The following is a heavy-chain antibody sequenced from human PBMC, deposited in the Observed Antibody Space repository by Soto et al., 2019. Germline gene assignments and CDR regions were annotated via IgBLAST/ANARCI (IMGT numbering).Heavy chain of an antibody. CDR3: ARVLMVRGVIMAGYYGMDV. V-gene: IGHV1-2*02. CDR1: GYTFTGYY. J-gene: IGHJ6*02. D-gene: IGHD3-10*01. Sequence: ASVKVSCKASGYTFTGYYMHWVRQAPGQGLEWMGWINPNSGGTNYAQKFQGRVTMTRDTSISTAYMELRRLRSDDTAVYYCARVLMVRGVIMAGYYGMDVWGQGTKVTVYS. CDR2: INPNSGGT.